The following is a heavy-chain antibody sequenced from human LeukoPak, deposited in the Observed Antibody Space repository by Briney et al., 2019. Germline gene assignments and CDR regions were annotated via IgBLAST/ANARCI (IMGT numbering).Heavy chain of an antibody. D-gene: IGHD2-15*01. CDR2: ISGYGDSA. CDR3: ASPVVVVATREVDY. V-gene: IGHV3-23*01. Sequence: PGGSLRLSCAASGSTFSSYAMSWVRQAPGKGLEWVSAISGYGDSANYADSVKGRFTISRDNSKNTLYLQMNSLRAEDTAVYYCASPVVVVATREVDYWGQGTLVTVSS. J-gene: IGHJ4*02. CDR1: GSTFSSYA.